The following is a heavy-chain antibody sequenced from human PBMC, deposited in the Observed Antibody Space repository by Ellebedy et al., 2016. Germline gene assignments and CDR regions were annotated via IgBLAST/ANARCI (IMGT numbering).Heavy chain of an antibody. CDR2: ISYDATNK. CDR3: ARLPTVTTSFDI. Sequence: GGSLRLSCTASGFTFSSYAMHWVRQAPGKGLEWVAVISYDATNKYYADSVKGRFTISRDNSKNTLYLQMNSLRAEDTAVYYCARLPTVTTSFDIWGQGTMVTVSS. V-gene: IGHV3-30-3*01. D-gene: IGHD4-17*01. CDR1: GFTFSSYA. J-gene: IGHJ3*02.